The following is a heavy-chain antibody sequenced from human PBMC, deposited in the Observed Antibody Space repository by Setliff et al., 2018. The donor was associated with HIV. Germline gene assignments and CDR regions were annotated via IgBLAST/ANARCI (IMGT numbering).Heavy chain of an antibody. CDR1: GGSFSGSY. CDR2: LNYDGVT. V-gene: IGHV4-34*01. Sequence: ETLSLTCAVYGGSFSGSYWSWIRQPPGKGLEWIGELNYDGVTNHNPSLRSRVTISVDTSRKQWSLRLNSVTAADTAVYYCATTYCRGADCPQMYDYWGQGTLVTVSS. D-gene: IGHD2-21*02. CDR3: ATTYCRGADCPQMYDY. J-gene: IGHJ4*02.